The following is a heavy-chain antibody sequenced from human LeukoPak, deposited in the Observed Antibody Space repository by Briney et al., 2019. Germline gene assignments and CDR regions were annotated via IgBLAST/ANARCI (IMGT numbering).Heavy chain of an antibody. Sequence: ASVKVSCKASGYTFTSYGISWVRQAPRQGLEWMGWISAYNGNTNYAQKLQGRVTMTTDTSTSTAYMELRSLRSDDTAVYYCARHEAVAGYFDYWGQGTLVTVSS. CDR1: GYTFTSYG. V-gene: IGHV1-18*01. CDR3: ARHEAVAGYFDY. D-gene: IGHD6-19*01. CDR2: ISAYNGNT. J-gene: IGHJ4*02.